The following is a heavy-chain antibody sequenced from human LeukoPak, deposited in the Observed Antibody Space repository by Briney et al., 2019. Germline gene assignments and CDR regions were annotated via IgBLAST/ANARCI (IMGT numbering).Heavy chain of an antibody. CDR1: GASISRSTDY. J-gene: IGHJ4*02. V-gene: IGHV4-39*01. CDR2: IYYGGST. D-gene: IGHD3-10*01. Sequence: SETLSLTCTVSGASISRSTDYWGWIRQPPGKGLEWIGSIYYGGSTYDNPSLESRVTISVDSSKNQFSLKLNSVTAADTSVYYCARHEDYYGSRRYFDSWGQGTLVTVSS. CDR3: ARHEDYYGSRRYFDS.